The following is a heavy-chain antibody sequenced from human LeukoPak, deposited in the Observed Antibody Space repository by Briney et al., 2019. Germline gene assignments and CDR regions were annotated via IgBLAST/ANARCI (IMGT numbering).Heavy chain of an antibody. CDR3: ARIGVGKAFDY. Sequence: PSETLSLTCTVSGGSISSYYWSWIRQPPGKGLESIGYIYYSGSTNSNPSLKSRVTISVDTSKNQFSLKLSSVTAADTAVCYCARIGVGKAFDYWGQGTLVTVSS. CDR1: GGSISSYY. CDR2: IYYSGST. V-gene: IGHV4-59*01. J-gene: IGHJ4*02. D-gene: IGHD2-15*01.